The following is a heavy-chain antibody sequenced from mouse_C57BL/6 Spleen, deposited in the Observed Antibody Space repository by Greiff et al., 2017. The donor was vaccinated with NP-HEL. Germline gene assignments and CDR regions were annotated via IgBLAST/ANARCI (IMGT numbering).Heavy chain of an antibody. V-gene: IGHV1-55*01. CDR1: GYTFTSYW. CDR2: IYPGSGST. J-gene: IGHJ4*01. D-gene: IGHD1-1*01. CDR3: ARRDYGRASDYYAMDY. Sequence: QVQLKQPGAELVKPGASVKMSCKASGYTFTSYWITWVKQRPGQGLEWIGDIYPGSGSTNYNEKFKSKATLTVDTSSSTAYMQLSSLTSEDSAVYYCARRDYGRASDYYAMDYWGQGTSVTVSS.